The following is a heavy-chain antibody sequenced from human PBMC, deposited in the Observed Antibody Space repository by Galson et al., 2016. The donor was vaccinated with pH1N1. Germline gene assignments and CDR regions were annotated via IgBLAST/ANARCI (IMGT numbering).Heavy chain of an antibody. Sequence: SLRLSCAASGFTFSSYRMNWVRQAPGKGLEWVSYISLSSSIIHYADSVKGRFIISRGSAKNSLYLQMNSLRAEDTALYYCAREGLWPGVDAFDIWGQGTMVTVSS. CDR1: GFTFSSYR. D-gene: IGHD4/OR15-4a*01. CDR3: AREGLWPGVDAFDI. CDR2: ISLSSSII. V-gene: IGHV3-48*04. J-gene: IGHJ3*02.